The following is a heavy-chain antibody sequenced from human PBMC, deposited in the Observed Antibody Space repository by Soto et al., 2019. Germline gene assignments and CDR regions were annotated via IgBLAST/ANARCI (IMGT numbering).Heavy chain of an antibody. CDR2: IYWDDDK. CDR3: AHSLRIATLSDS. CDR1: GFSLSTSGVG. Sequence: QITLKESGPTLVKPTQTLTLTCTFSGFSLSTSGVGVGWIRQPPGKALEWLALIYWDDDKRYSASLKSRLTIXKXXSKNQGVLTMTNMDPVDTATYYCAHSLRIATLSDSWGQGTLVTVSS. V-gene: IGHV2-5*02. J-gene: IGHJ4*02. D-gene: IGHD6-6*01.